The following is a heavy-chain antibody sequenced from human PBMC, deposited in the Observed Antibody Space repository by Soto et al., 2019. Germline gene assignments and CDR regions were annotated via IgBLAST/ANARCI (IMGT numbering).Heavy chain of an antibody. D-gene: IGHD3-10*01. CDR1: GDYISGGAY. J-gene: IGHJ4*02. CDR2: IYYSGST. Sequence: SENLSLSCTVSGDYISGGAYWSWISQHPGKGLEWIGYIYYSGSTYYNQSLKSRLTISLDTSNNQFSLRLYSVTAAVTAVYFCARIKSADYKIISYSFEYWGRGTLVTVSS. V-gene: IGHV4-31*03. CDR3: ARIKSADYKIISYSFEY.